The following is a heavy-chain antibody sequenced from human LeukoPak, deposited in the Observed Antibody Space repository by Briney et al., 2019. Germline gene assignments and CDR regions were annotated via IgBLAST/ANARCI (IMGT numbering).Heavy chain of an antibody. CDR2: IVPINGKV. D-gene: IGHD6-13*01. CDR3: ASEAAAGYDFFRIDV. Sequence: WPTVKVSCTASGGAFNGYGITCGLQAPGRGLQWMGRIVPINGKVNYSEKFQGRVTITADKSPSTSYMELCSLRSEHTAIYFCASEAAAGYDFFRIDVWGQGTTVTVSS. J-gene: IGHJ6*02. CDR1: GGAFNGYG. V-gene: IGHV1-69*04.